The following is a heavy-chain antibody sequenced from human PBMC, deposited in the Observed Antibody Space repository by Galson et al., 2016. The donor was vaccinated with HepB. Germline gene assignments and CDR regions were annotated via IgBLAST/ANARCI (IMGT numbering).Heavy chain of an antibody. CDR2: LPSENNIK. V-gene: IGHV3-48*01. J-gene: IGHJ4*02. CDR1: GVTFSSLS. D-gene: IGHD1-26*01. Sequence: SLRLSCAVSGVTFSSLSMNWVRQAPGKGLEWVSYLPSENNIKHYADSVRGRFTISRDNAKNSLYLQMNSLRAEDTAVYYCARESHSGSYYVLDYWGQGTLVTVSS. CDR3: ARESHSGSYYVLDY.